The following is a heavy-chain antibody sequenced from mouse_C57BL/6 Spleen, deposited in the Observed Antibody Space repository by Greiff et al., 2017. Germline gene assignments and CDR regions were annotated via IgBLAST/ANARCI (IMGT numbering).Heavy chain of an antibody. CDR1: GFTFSDYG. V-gene: IGHV5-17*01. CDR3: ARSPNYYGYYFDY. Sequence: EVKLVESGGGLVKPGGSLKLSCAASGFTFSDYGMHWVRQAPEKGLEWVAYISSGSSTIYYADTVKGRFTISRDNAKNTLFLQMTSLRSEDTAMYYCARSPNYYGYYFDYWGQGTTLTVSS. D-gene: IGHD1-1*01. CDR2: ISSGSSTI. J-gene: IGHJ2*01.